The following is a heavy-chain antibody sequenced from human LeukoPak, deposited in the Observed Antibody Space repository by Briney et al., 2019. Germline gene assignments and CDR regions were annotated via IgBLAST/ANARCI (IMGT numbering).Heavy chain of an antibody. V-gene: IGHV4-39*07. J-gene: IGHJ3*02. CDR2: IYYSGST. D-gene: IGHD2-2*01. CDR1: GGSISSSSYY. CDR3: ARGYCSSTSCYSDAFDI. Sequence: TSETLSLTCTVSGGSISSSSYYWGWIRQPPGKGLEWIGSIYYSGSTYYNPSLKSRVTISVDTSKNQFSLKLSSVAAADTAVYYCARGYCSSTSCYSDAFDIWGQGTMVTVSS.